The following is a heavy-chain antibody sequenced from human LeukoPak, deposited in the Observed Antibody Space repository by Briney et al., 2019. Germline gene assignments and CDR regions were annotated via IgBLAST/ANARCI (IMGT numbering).Heavy chain of an antibody. Sequence: SETLSLTCTVSGGSISSSSYYWGWIRQPPGKGLEWIGSVYHTGSTYYNPSLKSRVTISVDTSKNQFSLKLSSVTAADTAVYYCARVGSRSGSYSADYWGQGTLVTVSS. D-gene: IGHD1-26*01. CDR2: VYHTGST. CDR3: ARVGSRSGSYSADY. CDR1: GGSISSSSYY. V-gene: IGHV4-39*07. J-gene: IGHJ4*02.